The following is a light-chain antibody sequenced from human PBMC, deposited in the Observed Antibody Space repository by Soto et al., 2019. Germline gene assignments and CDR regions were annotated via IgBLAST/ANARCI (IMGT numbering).Light chain of an antibody. CDR1: QSISSY. J-gene: IGKJ4*01. CDR2: AAS. Sequence: DIQMPQSPSSLSASVGDRVTITCRASQSISSYLNWYQQKPGKAPKLLIYAASSLQSGVPSRFSGSGSGTDFTLTISSLQPEDFATYYCQQSYSTPSVGGGTKVDIK. V-gene: IGKV1-39*01. CDR3: QQSYSTPS.